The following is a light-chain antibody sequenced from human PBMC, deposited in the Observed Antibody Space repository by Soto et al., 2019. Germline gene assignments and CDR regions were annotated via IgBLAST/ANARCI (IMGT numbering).Light chain of an antibody. V-gene: IGLV2-14*01. Sequence: QSVLTQPASVSGSPGQSITISCTGTRNDIGDYSFVSWYQQHPGKVPRLLIYEVSDRPSGVSSRFSGPKSGNTASLTISGLQAEDEAHYFCSSYTGTYTYVFGSGTKVTVL. CDR2: EVS. J-gene: IGLJ1*01. CDR3: SSYTGTYTYV. CDR1: RNDIGDYSF.